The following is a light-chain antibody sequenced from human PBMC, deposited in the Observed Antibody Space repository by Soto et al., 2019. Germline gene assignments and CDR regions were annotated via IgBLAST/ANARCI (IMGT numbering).Light chain of an antibody. CDR1: QSLVYSDGIAY. V-gene: IGKV2-30*01. Sequence: VVLTQSPLSLPVTLGQPASISCRSSQSLVYSDGIAYFNWFHQRPGRSPRRLIYQVSKRDSGVPDRFSGIGSGTYFTLKIRRVEAEDVGVYYCMQGTHWPITFGQGTRLEIK. J-gene: IGKJ5*01. CDR2: QVS. CDR3: MQGTHWPIT.